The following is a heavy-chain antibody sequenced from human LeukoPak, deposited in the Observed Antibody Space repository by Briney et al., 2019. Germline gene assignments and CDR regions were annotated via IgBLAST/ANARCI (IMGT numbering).Heavy chain of an antibody. D-gene: IGHD3-3*01. CDR1: GFTFSSYS. CDR3: AGGVIAGQGCTIFGVVTTWWFDP. J-gene: IGHJ5*02. CDR2: ISSSSSYI. V-gene: IGHV3-21*01. Sequence: PGGSLRLSCAASGFTFSSYSMNWVRQAPGKGLEWVSSISSSSSYIYYADSVKGRFTISRDNAKNSLYLQMNSLRAEDTAVYYCAGGVIAGQGCTIFGVVTTWWFDPWGQGTLVTVSS.